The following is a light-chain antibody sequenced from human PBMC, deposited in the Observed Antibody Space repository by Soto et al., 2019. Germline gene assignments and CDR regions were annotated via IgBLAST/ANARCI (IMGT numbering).Light chain of an antibody. CDR2: EVT. CDR1: SSDIGVYKY. Sequence: QSALTQPPSASGSPGQSVTISCTGTSSDIGVYKYVSWYQQRPGKAPKLIIYEVTKRPSGVPDRFSASKSGNTASLTVSGLQADDESDYYCSSYAGSNTYVFGTGTKVTVL. V-gene: IGLV2-8*01. CDR3: SSYAGSNTYV. J-gene: IGLJ1*01.